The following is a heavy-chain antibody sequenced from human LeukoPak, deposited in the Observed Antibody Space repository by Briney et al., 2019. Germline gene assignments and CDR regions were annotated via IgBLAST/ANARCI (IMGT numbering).Heavy chain of an antibody. CDR1: GFTFSSYW. J-gene: IGHJ3*02. D-gene: IGHD3-22*01. CDR3: AKMTTGYYYAAFDI. Sequence: GGSLRLSCTASGFTFSSYWMQWVRQVRGKGLVCVSHINGDGSSPSYADSVKGRFTISRDNSKNTLYLQMNNLSAEDTAVYYCAKMTTGYYYAAFDIWGQGTMVTVSS. CDR2: INGDGSSP. V-gene: IGHV3-74*01.